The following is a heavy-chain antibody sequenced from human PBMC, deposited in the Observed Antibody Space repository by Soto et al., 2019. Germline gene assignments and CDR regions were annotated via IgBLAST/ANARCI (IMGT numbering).Heavy chain of an antibody. CDR3: ARHGTDVLEWLLYEPAYWFDP. J-gene: IGHJ5*02. V-gene: IGHV4-39*01. CDR2: IYYSGST. CDR1: GGSISSSSYY. D-gene: IGHD3-3*01. Sequence: QLQLQESGPGLVKPSETLSLTCTVSGGSISSSSYYWGWIRQPPGKGLEWIGSIYYSGSTYYNPSLXXXVTISVATSKXXFXLXXSSVTAADTAVYYCARHGTDVLEWLLYEPAYWFDPWGQGTLVTVSS.